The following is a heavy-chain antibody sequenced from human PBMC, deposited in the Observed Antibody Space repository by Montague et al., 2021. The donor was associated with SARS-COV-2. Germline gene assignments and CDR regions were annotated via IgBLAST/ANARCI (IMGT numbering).Heavy chain of an antibody. CDR3: VSEGAGSSYTCYGGIDP. CDR1: GDSISGYY. CDR2: VLSSGST. V-gene: IGHV4-59*01. Sequence: SETLSLTCNVSGDSISGYYWSWIRQTPEKGLEWIGYVLSSGSTNYNPSLKSRLTISVDTSNNQFSLKLHSVTAADTAVYYCVSEGAGSSYTCYGGIDPWGQGTTVIVSS. J-gene: IGHJ5*02. D-gene: IGHD2-2*02.